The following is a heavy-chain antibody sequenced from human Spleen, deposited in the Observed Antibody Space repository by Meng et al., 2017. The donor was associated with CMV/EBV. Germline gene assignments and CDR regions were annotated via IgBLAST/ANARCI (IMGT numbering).Heavy chain of an antibody. V-gene: IGHV3-21*01. CDR3: VREGERLAFFDL. CDR1: GFTFETFG. CDR2: ITSRSSFI. J-gene: IGHJ2*01. Sequence: GESLKISCAASGFTFETFGVSWVRQAPGKGLEWVSSITSRSSFIYYADSVRGRFTISRDNAKNSLFLELNNLRAEDTAVYYCVREGERLAFFDLWGRGTLVTV. D-gene: IGHD6-25*01.